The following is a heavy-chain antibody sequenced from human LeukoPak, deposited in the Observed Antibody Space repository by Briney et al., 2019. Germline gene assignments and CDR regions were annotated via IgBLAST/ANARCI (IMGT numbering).Heavy chain of an antibody. CDR3: ARGDDFAF. CDR2: ISPSNGNT. V-gene: IGHV1-18*01. D-gene: IGHD2-21*02. Sequence: ASVKVSCKASGYTFTTYGFNWVRQAPGQGLEWMGWISPSNGNTLYAESLQDGLTLTTDTSTTTAYMELRSLRSDDTAVYSCARGDDFAFWGQGTRVIVSS. J-gene: IGHJ4*02. CDR1: GYTFTTYG.